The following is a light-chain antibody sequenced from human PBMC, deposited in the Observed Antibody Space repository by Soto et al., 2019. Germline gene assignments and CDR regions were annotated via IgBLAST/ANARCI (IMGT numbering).Light chain of an antibody. J-gene: IGKJ1*01. CDR1: QSMTTK. Sequence: EIVMTQSPATLSVSPGEGVTLSCRASQSMTTKLAWYQQKPGQAPRLLIHGAFTRATGIPARFSGSGSGTDFTLTISRLEPEDFVVYYCQHYGGSPWTFGQVTKVDIK. V-gene: IGKV3-15*01. CDR2: GAF. CDR3: QHYGGSPWT.